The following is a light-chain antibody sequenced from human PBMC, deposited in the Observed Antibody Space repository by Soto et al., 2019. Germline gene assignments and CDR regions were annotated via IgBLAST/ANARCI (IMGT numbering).Light chain of an antibody. J-gene: IGLJ2*01. CDR2: EDR. V-gene: IGLV3-1*01. Sequence: SYELTQPPSVSVSPGQTGSITCSGDKLGDKYAYWYQQKPGQSPVLVIYEDRKRPSGIPERFSGSNSGNTATLTISGTQAVDEADYYCQAWDSTTDVVVGGGTKLTVL. CDR3: QAWDSTTDVV. CDR1: KLGDKY.